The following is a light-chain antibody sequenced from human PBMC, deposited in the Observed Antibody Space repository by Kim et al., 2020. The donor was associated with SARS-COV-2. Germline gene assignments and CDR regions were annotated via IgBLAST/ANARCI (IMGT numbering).Light chain of an antibody. V-gene: IGKV1-39*01. Sequence: DIQMTQSPSSLSASVGDRVTITCRASQSISSYLNWYQQKPGKAPKLLIYAASSLQSGVPSRFSGSGSGTAFTLTISSLQPEDCATYYCQHSYSTPHTFGQGTKLEI. J-gene: IGKJ2*01. CDR1: QSISSY. CDR2: AAS. CDR3: QHSYSTPHT.